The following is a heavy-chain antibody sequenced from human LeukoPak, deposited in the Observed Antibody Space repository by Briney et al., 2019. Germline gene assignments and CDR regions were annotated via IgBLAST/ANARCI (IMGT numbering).Heavy chain of an antibody. J-gene: IGHJ6*02. V-gene: IGHV3-74*01. Sequence: SGVSLRFSCAASGFTFSSYWMHWDRQAPGKGLVWVSRINSDGSSTSYADSVKGRFTSSRDNAKNTLYLQMNSLRAEDTAVYYCARDSDGTDVWGQGTTVTVSS. CDR3: ARDSDGTDV. CDR2: INSDGSST. CDR1: GFTFSSYW.